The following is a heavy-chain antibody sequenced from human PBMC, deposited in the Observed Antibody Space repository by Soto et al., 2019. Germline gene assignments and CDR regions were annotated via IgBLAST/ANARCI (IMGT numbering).Heavy chain of an antibody. CDR1: GGTFSSFA. D-gene: IGHD3-10*01. CDR2: ISVYNGNT. V-gene: IGHV1-18*01. Sequence: GASVKVSCKASGGTFSSFAISWVRQAPGQGLEWMGWISVYNGNTNYAQKLQGRVTMTTDTSTSTAYMELRSLRSDDTAVYYCASGWFGEFVYYFDYWGQGTLVTVSS. J-gene: IGHJ4*02. CDR3: ASGWFGEFVYYFDY.